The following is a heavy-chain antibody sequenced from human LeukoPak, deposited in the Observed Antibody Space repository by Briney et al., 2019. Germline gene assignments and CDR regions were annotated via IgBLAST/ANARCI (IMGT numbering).Heavy chain of an antibody. Sequence: SETLSLTCSVFGGSISISSHYWAWLRHSSGEGLEWIASVYYSGSTYYNPSLKSRVTISVDTSKNQFSLDLSSVTVADTAVYYCARVGGYYSSDVGFDYWGQGTLVTVSS. CDR1: GGSISISSHY. D-gene: IGHD3-10*01. CDR3: ARVGGYYSSDVGFDY. CDR2: VYYSGST. V-gene: IGHV4-39*07. J-gene: IGHJ4*02.